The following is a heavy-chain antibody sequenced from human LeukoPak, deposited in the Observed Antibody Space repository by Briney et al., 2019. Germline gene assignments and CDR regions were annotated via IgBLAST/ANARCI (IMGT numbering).Heavy chain of an antibody. D-gene: IGHD1-26*01. V-gene: IGHV4-4*07. J-gene: IGHJ5*02. Sequence: PSETLSLTCTVSGDSFSSFYWNWIRQPAGRGLEWIGRIYNSGSTNYNPSLKSRVTMSVDTSKNQFSLNLISVTAADTAVYYCARSQWDNWFDPWGQGTLVTVSS. CDR2: IYNSGST. CDR1: GDSFSSFY. CDR3: ARSQWDNWFDP.